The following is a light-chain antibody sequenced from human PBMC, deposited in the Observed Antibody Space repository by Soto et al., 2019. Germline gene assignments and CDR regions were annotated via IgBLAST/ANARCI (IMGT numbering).Light chain of an antibody. J-gene: IGKJ1*01. CDR2: GAS. Sequence: EIVLTQSPGTLSLSPGERATLSCRASQSVNSNYLAWYQQKPGQGPRVLMYGASSRATGIPDRFSGSGSGTHFTLTISRLEPEDFAVYYWQQYDSPPRTFGQGTKVEIK. V-gene: IGKV3-20*01. CDR3: QQYDSPPRT. CDR1: QSVNSNY.